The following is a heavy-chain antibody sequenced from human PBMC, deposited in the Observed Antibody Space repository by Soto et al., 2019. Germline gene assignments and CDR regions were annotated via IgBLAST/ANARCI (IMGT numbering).Heavy chain of an antibody. CDR2: IYYSGST. Sequence: SETLSLTCTVSGGSISSGGYYWSWIRQHPGKGLEWIGYIYYSGSTYYNPSLKSRVTISVDTSKNQFSLKLCSVTAADTSVYYCARYCSSTSCYDAFDIWGQGTMVTVSS. D-gene: IGHD2-2*01. V-gene: IGHV4-31*03. CDR1: GGSISSGGYY. J-gene: IGHJ3*02. CDR3: ARYCSSTSCYDAFDI.